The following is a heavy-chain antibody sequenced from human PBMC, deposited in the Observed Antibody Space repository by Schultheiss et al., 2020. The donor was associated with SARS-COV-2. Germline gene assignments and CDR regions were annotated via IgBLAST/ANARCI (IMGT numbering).Heavy chain of an antibody. CDR3: VKAWGSSSPFDY. CDR1: GFTFSSYA. D-gene: IGHD6-6*01. Sequence: GGSLRLSCAASGFTFSSYAMHWVRQAPGKGLEWVSVIYSGGSTYYADSVKGRFTISRDNSKNTLYLQMNSLRAEDTAVYYCVKAWGSSSPFDYWGQGTLVTVSS. J-gene: IGHJ4*02. CDR2: IYSGGST. V-gene: IGHV3-66*01.